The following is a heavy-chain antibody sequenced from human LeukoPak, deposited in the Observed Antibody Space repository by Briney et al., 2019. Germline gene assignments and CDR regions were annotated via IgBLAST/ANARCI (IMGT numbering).Heavy chain of an antibody. D-gene: IGHD3-22*01. CDR3: ARDHYYDSSGYYRNWFDP. J-gene: IGHJ5*02. CDR2: IIPIFGTA. Sequence: GASVKVSCKASGGTFSSYAISWVRQAPGQGLEWMGGIIPIFGTANYAQKFQGRVTITTDESTSTAYMELSSLRSEDTAVYYCARDHYYDSSGYYRNWFDPWGQGTLVTVSS. V-gene: IGHV1-69*05. CDR1: GGTFSSYA.